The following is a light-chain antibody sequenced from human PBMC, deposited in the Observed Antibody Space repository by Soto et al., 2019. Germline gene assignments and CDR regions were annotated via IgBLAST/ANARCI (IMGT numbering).Light chain of an antibody. CDR2: DAS. V-gene: IGKV3-11*01. CDR3: QQRSSWPLLT. CDR1: QSVSNY. Sequence: EIVLTQSPATLSLSPGERATLSCRASQSVSNYLAWFQQKPGQAPRLLIYDASNRATGIPARFSGSGSGTAFTLTISTLEPEDFAVYYCQQRSSWPLLTFGGGTKVEI. J-gene: IGKJ4*01.